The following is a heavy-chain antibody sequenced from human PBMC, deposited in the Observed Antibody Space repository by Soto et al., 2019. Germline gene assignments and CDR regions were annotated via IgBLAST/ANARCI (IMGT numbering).Heavy chain of an antibody. D-gene: IGHD6-19*01. CDR3: ARVRWTVAGPGHFDY. Sequence: QVQLQESGPGLVKPSETLSLTCTVSGGSISSYYWSWIRQPPGKGLEWIGYIYYSGSTTYNPSLKSRVTISVHTSKNQFSLKLSSVTAADTAVYYCARVRWTVAGPGHFDYWGQGTLVTVSS. CDR2: IYYSGST. V-gene: IGHV4-59*01. J-gene: IGHJ4*02. CDR1: GGSISSYY.